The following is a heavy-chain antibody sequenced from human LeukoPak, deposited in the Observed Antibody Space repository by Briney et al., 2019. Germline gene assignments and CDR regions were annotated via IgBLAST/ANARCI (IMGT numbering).Heavy chain of an antibody. D-gene: IGHD3-16*01. CDR2: INQNGREK. CDR3: ARSLGDD. J-gene: IGHJ4*02. Sequence: GGYLRLSCEVSGLTFSTYWMTWVRQAPGKGLEWVASINQNGREKYYVDSVRGRFTISRDNAKDSLYLQMNSLRDEDTAVYYCARSLGDDWGQGTLVTVSS. CDR1: GLTFSTYW. V-gene: IGHV3-7*01.